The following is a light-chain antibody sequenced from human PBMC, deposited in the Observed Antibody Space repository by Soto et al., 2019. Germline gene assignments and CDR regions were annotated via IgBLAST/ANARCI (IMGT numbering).Light chain of an antibody. CDR3: SSYRSGNTDV. V-gene: IGLV2-14*01. Sequence: QSLLTQPASVSLSPRPSITVSGTGTSSDGGGYEYVSWYQQHPGKAPKLIMYEVIDRPAAVSRRFSGSKSGNTASLTISGLQAEDEADYYCSSYRSGNTDVFGTGTKVTVL. CDR1: SSDGGGYEY. CDR2: EVI. J-gene: IGLJ1*01.